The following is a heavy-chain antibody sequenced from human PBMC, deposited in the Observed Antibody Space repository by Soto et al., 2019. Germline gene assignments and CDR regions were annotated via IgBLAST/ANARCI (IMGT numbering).Heavy chain of an antibody. CDR1: GGSISSSSYY. CDR3: ARIWVYCSGGSCYYSFDY. D-gene: IGHD2-15*01. V-gene: IGHV4-39*01. J-gene: IGHJ4*02. CDR2: IYYSGST. Sequence: QLQLQESGPGLVKPSETLSLTCTVSGGSISSSSYYWGWIRQPPGKGLEWIGSIYYSGSTYYNPSLKIRVTISVDTSKNQFSLKLSSVTAADTAVYYCARIWVYCSGGSCYYSFDYWGQGTLVTVSS.